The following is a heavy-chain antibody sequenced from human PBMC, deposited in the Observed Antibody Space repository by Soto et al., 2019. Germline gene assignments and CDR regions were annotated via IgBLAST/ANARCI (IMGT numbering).Heavy chain of an antibody. CDR1: GGSFSGYY. CDR2: INHSGCT. CDR3: ARWTPMITFGGVIVISGYYGMDV. D-gene: IGHD3-16*02. J-gene: IGHJ6*02. Sequence: PSETLSLTCAVYGGSFSGYYWSWIRQPPGKGLEWIGEINHSGCTNYNPSLKSRVTISVDTSKNQFSLKLSSVTAADTAVYYCARWTPMITFGGVIVISGYYGMDVWGQGTTVTVSS. V-gene: IGHV4-34*01.